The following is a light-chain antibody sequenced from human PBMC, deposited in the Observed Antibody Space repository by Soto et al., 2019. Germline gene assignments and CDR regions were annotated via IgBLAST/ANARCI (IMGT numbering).Light chain of an antibody. CDR3: QQYDNSLWT. CDR2: GAS. V-gene: IGKV3-20*01. J-gene: IGKJ1*01. CDR1: QTVSSVH. Sequence: EIVLTQSPGTLSLSPGERASLSCRASQTVSSVHLAWYQHKPGQAPRLLIYGASRMATGVPDRFSGSGSGTDFTLTISRLEPEDFAVYYCQQYDNSLWTFGQGTKVEVK.